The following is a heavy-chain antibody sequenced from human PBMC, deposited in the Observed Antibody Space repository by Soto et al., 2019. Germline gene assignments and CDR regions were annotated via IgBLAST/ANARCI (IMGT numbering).Heavy chain of an antibody. V-gene: IGHV4-30-4*01. CDR3: ARGAGGDYYGSGSPYYYYYGMDV. Sequence: SETLSLTCTVSGGSISSGDYYWSWIRQPPGKGLEWIGYIYYSGSTYYNPSLKSRVTISVDTSKNQFSLKLSSVTAADTAVYYCARGAGGDYYGSGSPYYYYYGMDVWGQGTTVTVSS. D-gene: IGHD3-10*01. CDR1: GGSISSGDYY. J-gene: IGHJ6*02. CDR2: IYYSGST.